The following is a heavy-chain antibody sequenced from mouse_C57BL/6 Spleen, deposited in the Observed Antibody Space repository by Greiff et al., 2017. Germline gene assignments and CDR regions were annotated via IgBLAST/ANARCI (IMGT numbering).Heavy chain of an antibody. Sequence: VKLQESGPELVKPGASVKISCKASGYTFTDYYINWVKQRPGQGLEWIGWIFPGSGSTYYNEKFKGKATLTVDKSSSTAYMLLSSLTSEDSAVYFCARSYDYPGGFAYWGQGTLVTVSA. CDR3: ARSYDYPGGFAY. J-gene: IGHJ3*01. D-gene: IGHD2-4*01. V-gene: IGHV1-75*01. CDR2: IFPGSGST. CDR1: GYTFTDYY.